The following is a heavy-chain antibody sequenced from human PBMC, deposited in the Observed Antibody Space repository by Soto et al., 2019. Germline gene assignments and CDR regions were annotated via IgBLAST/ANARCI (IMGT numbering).Heavy chain of an antibody. J-gene: IGHJ4*02. CDR3: ARGFYPKFVVLPPGPYYFDY. V-gene: IGHV3-48*02. CDR2: ISSGSGTI. Sequence: EVQLVESGGGLVQPGGSLRLSCAASGFTFSSYSMNWVRQAPGKGLEWVSFISSGSGTIYYADSVKGRFTISRDNAKNSLYLKINTRRDEDTVVFYCARGFYPKFVVLPPGPYYFDYWGGGPLVAVSS. D-gene: IGHD2-2*01. CDR1: GFTFSSYS.